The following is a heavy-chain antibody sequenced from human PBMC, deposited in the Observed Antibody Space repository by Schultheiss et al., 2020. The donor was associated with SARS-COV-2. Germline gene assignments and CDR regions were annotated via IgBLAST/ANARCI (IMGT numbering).Heavy chain of an antibody. D-gene: IGHD3-3*01. J-gene: IGHJ4*02. CDR3: AQSPAVLRFLEWLFWFDY. V-gene: IGHV4-39*01. CDR2: IYYSGST. Sequence: SETLSLTCTVSGGSISSYYWGWIRQPPGKGLEWIGSIYYSGSTYYNPSLKSRVTISVDTSKNQFSLKLSSVTAADTAVYYCAQSPAVLRFLEWLFWFDYWGQGTLVTVSS. CDR1: GGSISSYY.